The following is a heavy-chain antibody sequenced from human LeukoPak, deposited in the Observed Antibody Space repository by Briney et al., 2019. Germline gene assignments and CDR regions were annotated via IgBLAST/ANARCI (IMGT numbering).Heavy chain of an antibody. CDR3: ARDTIRPVVVPAHFDY. CDR1: GFTFSSYS. Sequence: KPGGPLRLSCAASGFTFSSYSMNWVRQAPGKGLEWVSSISSSSSYIYYADSVKGRFTISRDKAKNSLYLQMNSLRAEDTAVYYCARDTIRPVVVPAHFDYWGQGTLVTVSS. J-gene: IGHJ4*02. V-gene: IGHV3-21*01. D-gene: IGHD2-2*01. CDR2: ISSSSSYI.